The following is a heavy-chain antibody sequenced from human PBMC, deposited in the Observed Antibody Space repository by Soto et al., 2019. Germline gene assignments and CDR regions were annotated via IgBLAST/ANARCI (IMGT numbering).Heavy chain of an antibody. CDR1: GGTFRNYP. CDR2: IFPLTDIP. Sequence: QVQLVQSGTEVKKPGSSVKVSCKASGGTFRNYPINWVRQAPGQGLEWMGSIFPLTDIPDYAQNFQARLTISADKSTSTADMELISLTSDETAMYFCARGPLVVLNYFESWGQGTLVTVSS. V-gene: IGHV1-69*02. CDR3: ARGPLVVLNYFES. J-gene: IGHJ4*02.